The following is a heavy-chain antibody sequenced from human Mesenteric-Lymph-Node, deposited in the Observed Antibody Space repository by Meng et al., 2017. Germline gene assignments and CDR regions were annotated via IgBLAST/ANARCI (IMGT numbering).Heavy chain of an antibody. V-gene: IGHV4-34*01. CDR3: ARGGGNSWYIDY. Sequence: QVQLQQWGAGLLKPSETLSRTCAVHGGSFSGYYWSWIRQPPGKGLEWSGEINHSGSTNYNPSLKSRVTISVDTSKNQFSLKLSSVTAADTAVYYCARGGGNSWYIDYWGQGTLVTVSS. J-gene: IGHJ4*02. CDR1: GGSFSGYY. D-gene: IGHD6-13*01. CDR2: INHSGST.